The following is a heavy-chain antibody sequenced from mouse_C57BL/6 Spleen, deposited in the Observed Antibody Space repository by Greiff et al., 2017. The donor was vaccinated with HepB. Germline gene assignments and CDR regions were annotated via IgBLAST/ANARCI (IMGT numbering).Heavy chain of an antibody. V-gene: IGHV14-1*01. J-gene: IGHJ1*03. CDR3: TSYYSNSWYLDV. D-gene: IGHD2-5*01. CDR1: GFNIKDYY. CDR2: IDPEDGDT. Sequence: EVQLQQSGAELVRPGASVKLSCTASGFNIKDYYMHWVKQRPEQGLEWIGRIDPEDGDTEYAPKFPGKGTMTADTSANTAYLQLSSLTSEDTAVYFCTSYYSNSWYLDVWGTGTTVTVSS.